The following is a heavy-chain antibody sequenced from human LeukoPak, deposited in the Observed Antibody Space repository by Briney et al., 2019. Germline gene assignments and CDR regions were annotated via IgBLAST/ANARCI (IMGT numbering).Heavy chain of an antibody. CDR2: ISYDGSNK. CDR1: GFTFTSYA. Sequence: GGSLRLSCTASGFTFTSYAMHWVRQAPGKGLEWVAVISYDGSNKYYADSVKGRFTISRDNSKNTLNLQMNSLRVEDTAVYYCAPEGDGYILFDYWGQGTLVTVSS. D-gene: IGHD5-24*01. J-gene: IGHJ4*02. V-gene: IGHV3-30*04. CDR3: APEGDGYILFDY.